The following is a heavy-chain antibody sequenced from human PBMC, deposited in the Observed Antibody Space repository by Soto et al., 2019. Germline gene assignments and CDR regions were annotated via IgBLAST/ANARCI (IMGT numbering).Heavy chain of an antibody. CDR3: ARKGDYSTSLTPDFVL. V-gene: IGHV2-5*01. CDR1: GFSLATSGVG. CDR2: VFWNDDK. D-gene: IGHD3-3*01. J-gene: IGHJ4*02. Sequence: SGPTLVNPTQTLTLTCSFPGFSLATSGVGVGWIRQPPGKALEWLALVFWNDDKRYSPSLKSRLTITKDTSKDQVVLILTNVDPLDTGTYYCARKGDYSTSLTPDFVLWGQGTLVTVSS.